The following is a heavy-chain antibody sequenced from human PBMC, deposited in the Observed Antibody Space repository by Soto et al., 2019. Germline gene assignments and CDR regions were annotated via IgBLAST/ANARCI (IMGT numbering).Heavy chain of an antibody. CDR1: GFTFSSYS. J-gene: IGHJ4*02. D-gene: IGHD4-4*01. CDR2: ISSSSSYI. Sequence: GGSLRLSCAASGFTFSSYSMNWVRQAPGKGLEWVSSISSSSSYIYYADSVKGRFTISRDNAKNSLYLQMNSLRAEDTAVYYCARTAPTVTTTLDYWGQGTLVTVS. V-gene: IGHV3-21*01. CDR3: ARTAPTVTTTLDY.